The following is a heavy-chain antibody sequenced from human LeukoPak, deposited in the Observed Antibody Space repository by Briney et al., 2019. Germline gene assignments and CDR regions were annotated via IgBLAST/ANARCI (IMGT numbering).Heavy chain of an antibody. CDR1: GGTFSSYA. V-gene: IGHV1-69*05. CDR2: IVSIFGTA. J-gene: IGHJ5*02. Sequence: GASVKVSCKASGGTFSSYAISWVRQAPGQGLEWMGRIVSIFGTANYAQKFQGRVTITTDESTSTAYMELSSLRSEDTAVYYCASDGLGWFDPWGQGTLVTVSS. CDR3: ASDGLGWFDP. D-gene: IGHD3-16*01.